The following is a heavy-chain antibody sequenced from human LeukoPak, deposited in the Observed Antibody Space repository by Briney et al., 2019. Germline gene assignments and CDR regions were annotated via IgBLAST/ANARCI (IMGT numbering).Heavy chain of an antibody. V-gene: IGHV1-2*02. J-gene: IGHJ6*03. CDR2: INPNSGGT. CDR3: ARRYCSGGSCYGRPYYYYYMDV. Sequence: GSSVKVSCKASGYTFTGYYMPWVRQAPGQGLEWMGWINPNSGGTNYAQKSQGRVTMTRDTSISTAYMELSRLRSDDTAVYYCARRYCSGGSCYGRPYYYYYMDVWGKGTTVTVSS. CDR1: GYTFTGYY. D-gene: IGHD2-15*01.